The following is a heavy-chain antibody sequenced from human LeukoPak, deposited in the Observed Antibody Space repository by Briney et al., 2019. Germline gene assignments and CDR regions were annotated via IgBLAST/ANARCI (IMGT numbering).Heavy chain of an antibody. J-gene: IGHJ4*02. CDR1: GYSISSGYY. V-gene: IGHV4-38-2*02. Sequence: SETLSLTCTVSGYSISSGYYWGWIRQPPGKGPEWIGSIFYSGSTYYNPSLKSRVTISVDTSKNQFSLKLSSVTAADTAVYYCASWRGAYGQDWGFDYWGQGTLVTVSS. D-gene: IGHD3-3*01. CDR2: IFYSGST. CDR3: ASWRGAYGQDWGFDY.